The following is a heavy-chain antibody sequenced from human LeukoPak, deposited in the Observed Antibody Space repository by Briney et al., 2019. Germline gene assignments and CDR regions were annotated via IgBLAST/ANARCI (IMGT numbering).Heavy chain of an antibody. CDR3: ARDMDYSNYVYPLNFDY. J-gene: IGHJ4*02. CDR1: GFTFSSHW. D-gene: IGHD4-11*01. Sequence: GGSLRLSCAASGFTFSSHWMHWVRQAPGKGLVWVSRINTDGSSTSYADSVKGRFTISRDNAKNTLYLQMNSLRAEDTAVYYCARDMDYSNYVYPLNFDYWGQGTLVTVSS. V-gene: IGHV3-74*01. CDR2: INTDGSST.